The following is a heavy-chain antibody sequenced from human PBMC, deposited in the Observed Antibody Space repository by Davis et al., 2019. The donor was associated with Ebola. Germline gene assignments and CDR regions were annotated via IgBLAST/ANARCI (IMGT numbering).Heavy chain of an antibody. CDR1: GYSFSKYW. Sequence: GESPKTPLEGSGYSFSKYWIALVRQMAGKGPEWIGIVYSGYSHTIYSLSFQSQVTISVDKSISTAYLQWSSLKASDTAMYYCARLGGYCSSTSCYDYYYYGMDVWGQGTTVTVSS. CDR2: VYSGYSHT. J-gene: IGHJ6*02. D-gene: IGHD2-2*01. V-gene: IGHV5-51*01. CDR3: ARLGGYCSSTSCYDYYYYGMDV.